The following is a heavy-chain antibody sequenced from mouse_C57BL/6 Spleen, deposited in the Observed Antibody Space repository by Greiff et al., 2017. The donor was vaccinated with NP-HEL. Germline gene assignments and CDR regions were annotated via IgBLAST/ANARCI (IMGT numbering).Heavy chain of an antibody. J-gene: IGHJ2*01. D-gene: IGHD1-1*01. CDR1: GFTFSSYA. V-gene: IGHV5-4*01. CDR3: ARELTLAFDY. CDR2: ISDGGSYT. Sequence: EVKVVESGGGLVKPGGSLKLSCAASGFTFSSYAMSWVRQTPEKRLEWVATISDGGSYTYYPDNVKGRFTISRDNAKNNLYLQMSHLKSEDTAMYYCARELTLAFDYWGQGTTLTVSS.